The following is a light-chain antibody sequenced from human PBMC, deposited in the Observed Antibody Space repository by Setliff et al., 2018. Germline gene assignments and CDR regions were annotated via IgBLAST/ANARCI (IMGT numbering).Light chain of an antibody. CDR2: YDS. CDR1: NIGSKS. CDR3: SSYAGSNTPYV. Sequence: SYELTQPPSVSVAPGKTARITCGGNNIGSKSVHWYQQKPGQAPLLVIYYDSDRPSGVPDRFSGSKSGNTASLTVSGLQAEDEADYYCSSYAGSNTPYVFGTGTKVTVL. V-gene: IGLV3-21*01. J-gene: IGLJ1*01.